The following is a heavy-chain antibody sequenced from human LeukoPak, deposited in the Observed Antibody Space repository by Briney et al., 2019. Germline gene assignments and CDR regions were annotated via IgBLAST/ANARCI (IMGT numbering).Heavy chain of an antibody. CDR2: MNPNSGNT. CDR1: GYTFTSYD. V-gene: IGHV1-8*01. Sequence: GASVKVSCKASGYTFTSYDINWVRQATGQGLEWMGWMNPNSGNTGYAQKFQGRVTMTRNTSISTAYMELSSLRSEDTAVYYCARGRRWFGAYYYYGMDVWGQGTMVTVSS. CDR3: ARGRRWFGAYYYYGMDV. D-gene: IGHD3-10*01. J-gene: IGHJ6*02.